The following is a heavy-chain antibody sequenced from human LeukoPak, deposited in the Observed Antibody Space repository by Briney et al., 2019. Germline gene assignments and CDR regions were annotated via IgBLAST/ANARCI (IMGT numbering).Heavy chain of an antibody. CDR1: GSTFSNAW. CDR2: IKSKTDGGTT. D-gene: IGHD2-21*02. J-gene: IGHJ4*02. V-gene: IGHV3-15*01. CDR3: TTDGSPYCGGDCYYDY. Sequence: GGSLRLSCAASGSTFSNAWMSWVRQAPGKGLEWVGRIKSKTDGGTTDYAAPVKGRFTISRDDSKNTLYLQMNSLKTEDTAVYYCTTDGSPYCGGDCYYDYWGQGTLVTVSS.